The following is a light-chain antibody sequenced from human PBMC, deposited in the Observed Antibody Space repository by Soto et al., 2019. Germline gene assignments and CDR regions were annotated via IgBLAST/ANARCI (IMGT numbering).Light chain of an antibody. CDR1: SSDVGGYNY. CDR3: SSYTSSSTLL. J-gene: IGLJ2*01. Sequence: QSALTQPASVSGPPGQSITISCTGTSSDVGGYNYVSWYQQHPGKAPKLMIYDVSNRPSGVSNRFSGSKSGNTASLTISGLQAEDEADYYCSSYTSSSTLLVGGGTKLTVL. V-gene: IGLV2-14*01. CDR2: DVS.